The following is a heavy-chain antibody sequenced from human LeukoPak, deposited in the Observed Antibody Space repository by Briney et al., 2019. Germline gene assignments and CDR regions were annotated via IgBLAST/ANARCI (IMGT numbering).Heavy chain of an antibody. CDR1: GVGFKNGW. Sequence: GRALRLSCAASGVGFKNGWMKRGRRAPGPEVEEWGGVKKNTEGGSPNSAPPVKGRLLISRDDSKNTLYLHMYSLKTDDTGVYYCATEPPLTYDIWIGYPFDNWGQGTPVTVSS. J-gene: IGHJ4*02. V-gene: IGHV3-15*06. CDR3: ATEPPLTYDIWIGYPFDN. CDR2: VKKNTEGGSP. D-gene: IGHD3-3*01.